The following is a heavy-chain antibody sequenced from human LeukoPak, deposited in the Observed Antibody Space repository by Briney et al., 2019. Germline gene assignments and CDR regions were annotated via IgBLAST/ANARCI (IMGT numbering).Heavy chain of an antibody. D-gene: IGHD1-1*01. CDR3: SRDLNWSFDY. V-gene: IGHV3-49*04. J-gene: IGHJ4*02. CDR1: GFTVSSNY. CDR2: IRSKAYGGTT. Sequence: GGSLRLSCAASGFTVSSNYMSWVRQAPGKGLEWVGFIRSKAYGGTTEYAASVEGRFTISRDDSKSIAYLQMNSPKTEDTAVYYCSRDLNWSFDYWGQGTLVTVSS.